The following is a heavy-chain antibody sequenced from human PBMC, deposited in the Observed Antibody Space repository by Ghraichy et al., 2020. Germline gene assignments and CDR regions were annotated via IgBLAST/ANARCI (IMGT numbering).Heavy chain of an antibody. CDR3: ARGVGPWGGYYYMDV. V-gene: IGHV4-30-2*01. J-gene: IGHJ6*03. CDR2: IYHSGST. CDR1: GGSISSGGYS. Sequence: SETLSLTCAVSGGSISSGGYSWSWIRQPPGKGLEWIGYIYHSGSTYYNPSLKSRVTISVDRSKNQFSLKLSSVTAADTAVYYCARGVGPWGGYYYMDVWGKGTTVTVSS. D-gene: IGHD3-16*01.